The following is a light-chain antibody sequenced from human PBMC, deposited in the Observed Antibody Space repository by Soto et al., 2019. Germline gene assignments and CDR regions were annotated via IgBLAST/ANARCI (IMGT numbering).Light chain of an antibody. CDR1: QDIRND. CDR3: GQGYNFPQT. CDR2: AAS. Sequence: ATQMTQSPSSLSASIGDRVTITCRASQDIRNDLSWYQQKPGQAPKLLIYAASILQGGVPSTFSGSGSGTDFTLTVSSLQPGDFATYYCGQGYNFPQTFGQGIKVEI. V-gene: IGKV1-6*01. J-gene: IGKJ1*01.